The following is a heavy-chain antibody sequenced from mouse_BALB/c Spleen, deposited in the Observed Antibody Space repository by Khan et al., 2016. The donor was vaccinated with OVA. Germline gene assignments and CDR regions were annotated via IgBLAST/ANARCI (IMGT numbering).Heavy chain of an antibody. CDR3: AKNYASWFAY. Sequence: QVRLQQAGPALVKPGASVKMSCKAYGYTFTDYVINWVKQRTGQGLEWIGEIYPGSGSTYYNEKCKGKATLTADKSYNTAYMHLRSLSSEDSAVYFCAKNYASWFAYWVQGTLVPLSA. J-gene: IGHJ3*01. CDR2: IYPGSGST. V-gene: IGHV1-77*01. CDR1: GYTFTDYV.